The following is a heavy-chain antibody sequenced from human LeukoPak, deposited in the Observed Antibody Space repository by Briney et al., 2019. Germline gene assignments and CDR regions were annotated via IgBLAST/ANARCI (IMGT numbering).Heavy chain of an antibody. CDR2: ISDSRAST. J-gene: IGHJ4*02. Sequence: PGGSLRLSCAASGFTFSSYTMSRVRQAPGERLEWVSAISDSRASTYYADSVKGRFTISRDNSKNTLYLQMHSLRAEDTAVYFCAKDHPTGSDHPTIFDSWGQGTLVTVSS. D-gene: IGHD1-26*01. CDR3: AKDHPTGSDHPTIFDS. V-gene: IGHV3-23*01. CDR1: GFTFSSYT.